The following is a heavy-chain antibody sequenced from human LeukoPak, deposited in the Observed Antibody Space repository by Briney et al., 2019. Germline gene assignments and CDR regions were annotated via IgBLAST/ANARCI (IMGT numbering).Heavy chain of an antibody. D-gene: IGHD1-26*01. CDR3: ARVVGATIIDY. Sequence: PGGSLTLSCAASGFTVSSNYMSWVRQAPGKGLEWVSVIYSGGSTYYADSVKGRFTISRDNSKNTLYLQMNSLRAEDTAVYYCARVVGATIIDYWGQGTLVTVSS. CDR2: IYSGGST. J-gene: IGHJ4*02. V-gene: IGHV3-66*01. CDR1: GFTVSSNY.